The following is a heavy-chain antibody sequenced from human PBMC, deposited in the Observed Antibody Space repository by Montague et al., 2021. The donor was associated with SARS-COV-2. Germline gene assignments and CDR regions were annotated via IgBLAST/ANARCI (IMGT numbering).Heavy chain of an antibody. J-gene: IGHJ4*02. CDR1: GGSISSGYFD. CDR2: IYPGGNT. D-gene: IGHD4-17*01. Sequence: TLSLTCTVSGGSISSGYFDWSWNRQPAGKGLVWIGLIYPGGNTNHNPSLQSRVTISVDTSKNQFSLNLSSVTAADTAVYYCASVYTVTYYFDYWGRGTLVTVSS. V-gene: IGHV4-61*02. CDR3: ASVYTVTYYFDY.